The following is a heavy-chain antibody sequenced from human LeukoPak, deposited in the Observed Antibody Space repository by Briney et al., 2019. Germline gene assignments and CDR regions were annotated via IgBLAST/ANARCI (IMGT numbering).Heavy chain of an antibody. J-gene: IGHJ5*02. CDR2: INPNGGDT. V-gene: IGHV1-2*06. D-gene: IGHD3-10*01. CDR1: GYTFTGYF. Sequence: ASVKVSCKASGYTFTGYFMHWVRQAPGQGLEWMGRINPNGGDTNYAQKFQGRVTMTGDTSISTAYMELSRLRSDDTAVYYCARDGSGSYRLDPWGQGTLVTVSS. CDR3: ARDGSGSYRLDP.